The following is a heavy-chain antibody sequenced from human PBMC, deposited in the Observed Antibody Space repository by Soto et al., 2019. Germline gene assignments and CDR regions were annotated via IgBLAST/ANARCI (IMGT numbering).Heavy chain of an antibody. CDR1: GFTFSSYA. CDR2: ISGSGGST. CDR3: AKDRLRYNWFDP. D-gene: IGHD4-17*01. J-gene: IGHJ5*02. V-gene: IGHV3-23*01. Sequence: PGGSLRLSCAASGFTFSSYAMSWVRQAPGKGLEWVSAISGSGGSTYCADSVKGRFTISRDNSKNTLYLQMNSLRAEDTAVYYCAKDRLRYNWFDPWGQGTPVTVSS.